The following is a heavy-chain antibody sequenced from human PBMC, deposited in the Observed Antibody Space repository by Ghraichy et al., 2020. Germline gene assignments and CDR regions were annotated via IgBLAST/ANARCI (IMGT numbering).Heavy chain of an antibody. J-gene: IGHJ6*02. CDR3: AGELTRYYGMDV. Sequence: GGSLRLSCAAFGFTFSSYGMHWVRQAPGKGLEWVAVISYDGSNKYYADSVKGRFTISRDNSKNTLYLQMNSLRAEDTAVYYCAGELTRYYGMDVWGQGTTVTVSS. D-gene: IGHD1-26*01. CDR2: ISYDGSNK. CDR1: GFTFSSYG. V-gene: IGHV3-30*03.